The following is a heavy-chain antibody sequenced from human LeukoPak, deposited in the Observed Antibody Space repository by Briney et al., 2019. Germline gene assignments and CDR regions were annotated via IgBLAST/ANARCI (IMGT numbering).Heavy chain of an antibody. J-gene: IGHJ5*02. CDR1: GGSISSSSYY. Sequence: SETLSLTCTVSGGSISSSSYYWGWIRQPPGKGLERIGSIYYSGSTYYNPSLKSRVTLSVDTSKNQFSLKLSSVTAADTAVYYCARHAITMVRGVTQNWFDPWGQGTLVTVSS. CDR2: IYYSGST. D-gene: IGHD3-10*01. CDR3: ARHAITMVRGVTQNWFDP. V-gene: IGHV4-39*01.